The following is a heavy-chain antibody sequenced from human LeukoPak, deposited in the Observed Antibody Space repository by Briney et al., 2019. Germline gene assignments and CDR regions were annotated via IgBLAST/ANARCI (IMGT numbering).Heavy chain of an antibody. CDR3: ARDEDYYDSSGYYLGY. J-gene: IGHJ4*02. V-gene: IGHV3-21*01. CDR2: ISSSSSYI. CDR1: GFTFSSYS. Sequence: GGSLKLSCGVSGFTFSSYSMNWVRQAPGKGLEWVSSISSSSSYIYYADSVKGRFTISRDNAKNSLYLQMNSLRAEDTAVYYCARDEDYYDSSGYYLGYWGQGTLVTVSS. D-gene: IGHD3-22*01.